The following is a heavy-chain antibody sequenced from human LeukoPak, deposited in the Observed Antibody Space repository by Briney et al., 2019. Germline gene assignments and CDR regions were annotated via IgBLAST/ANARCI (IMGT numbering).Heavy chain of an antibody. D-gene: IGHD1-26*01. V-gene: IGHV1-8*03. J-gene: IGHJ4*02. CDR3: ARSSGVWESSEDY. CDR1: GYTFTSSD. Sequence: ASVKGSCKASGYTFTSSDIKWVRQAAGQGLEWMGWMNPRSGNTGYAQKFQGRVTITRNTSISTAYMELSSLRSDDTAVYYCARSSGVWESSEDYWGQGTLVTVSS. CDR2: MNPRSGNT.